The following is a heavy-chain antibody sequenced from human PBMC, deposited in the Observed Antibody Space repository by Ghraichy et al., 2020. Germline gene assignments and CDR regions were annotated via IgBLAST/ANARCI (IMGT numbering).Heavy chain of an antibody. CDR3: AREWGRGYERILGTHIDY. CDR2: TYYRSKWYN. J-gene: IGHJ4*02. V-gene: IGHV6-1*01. CDR1: GDSVSSNSAA. Sequence: SQTLSLTCAISGDSVSSNSAAWNWIRQSPSRGLEWLGRTYYRSKWYNDYAVSVKSRITINPDTSKNQFSLQLNSVTPEDTAVYYCAREWGRGYERILGTHIDYWGQGTLVTVSS. D-gene: IGHD5-24*01.